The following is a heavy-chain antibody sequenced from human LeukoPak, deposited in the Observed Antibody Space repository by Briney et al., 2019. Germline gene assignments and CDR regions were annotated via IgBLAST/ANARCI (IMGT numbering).Heavy chain of an antibody. CDR1: GFTFSSYE. CDR2: ISSSGSTI. J-gene: IGHJ4*02. V-gene: IGHV3-48*03. CDR3: ARGGYSYSDY. D-gene: IGHD5-18*01. Sequence: PGGSLRLSCAASGFTFSSYEMNWVRQAPGKGLEWGSYISSSGSTIYYADSVKGRFTISRDNAKNSLYLQMNSLRAEDTAVYYCARGGYSYSDYWGQGTLVTVSS.